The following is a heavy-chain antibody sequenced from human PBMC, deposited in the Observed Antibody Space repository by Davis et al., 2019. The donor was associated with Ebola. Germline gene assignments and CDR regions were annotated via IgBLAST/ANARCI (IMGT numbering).Heavy chain of an antibody. CDR1: VSTVSYNY. CDR2: LYTSDRT. Sequence: GASLKISCAASVSTVSYNYMTLVRQAPGKGLEWVAVLYTSDRTFYADSVKGRFTISRNRSNNTVYLQMNSLRDEDTGVYFCARDNYISAFYYYYFMDVWGQGTTVTVSS. CDR3: ARDNYISAFYYYYFMDV. D-gene: IGHD1-7*01. V-gene: IGHV3-66*01. J-gene: IGHJ6*02.